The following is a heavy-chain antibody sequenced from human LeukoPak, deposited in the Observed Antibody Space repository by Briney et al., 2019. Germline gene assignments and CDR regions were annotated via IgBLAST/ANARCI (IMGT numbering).Heavy chain of an antibody. V-gene: IGHV3-23*01. D-gene: IGHD2-8*01. CDR1: GFTFSSYG. CDR2: IRGSGGST. J-gene: IGHJ4*02. CDR3: AKDPYASYFDH. Sequence: RGSLRLSCAPSGFTFSSYGMSWGRHAPREGVEWVSAIRGSGGSTYYADSVKGRFTISRDNSKNTLYLQMNSLRAEDTAVYYCAKDPYASYFDHWGRETLVTVS.